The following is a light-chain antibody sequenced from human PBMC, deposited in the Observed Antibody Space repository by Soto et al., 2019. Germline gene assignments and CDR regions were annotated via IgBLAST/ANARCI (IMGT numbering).Light chain of an antibody. V-gene: IGKV1-5*01. J-gene: IGKJ5*01. CDR1: QSVSDW. Sequence: IQMTQSPSTLSASVGDRVTITFRASQSVSDWLAWYQQKPGNPPKLLIYDTSRFESAVPSRFSASGSGTDFTFTISSLQPEDIATYYCQQYDTPPITFGQGTRLEIK. CDR2: DTS. CDR3: QQYDTPPIT.